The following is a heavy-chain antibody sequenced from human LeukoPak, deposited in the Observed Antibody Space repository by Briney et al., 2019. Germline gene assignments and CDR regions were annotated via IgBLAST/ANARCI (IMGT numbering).Heavy chain of an antibody. V-gene: IGHV4-39*01. CDR2: IYYSGSA. J-gene: IGHJ3*02. CDR1: GVSISSSSYY. Sequence: SETLSLTCTVSGVSISSSSYYWGWLRQPPGKGLEWIGSIYYSGSAYYNPSLKSRVTISVDTSKNQFSLKLSSVTAADTAVYYCARRRITMVRGVYAFDIWGQGTMVTVSS. D-gene: IGHD3-10*01. CDR3: ARRRITMVRGVYAFDI.